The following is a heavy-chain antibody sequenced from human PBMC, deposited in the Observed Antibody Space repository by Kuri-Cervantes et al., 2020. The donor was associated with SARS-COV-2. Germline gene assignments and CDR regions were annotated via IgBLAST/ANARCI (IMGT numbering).Heavy chain of an antibody. CDR3: ARVPKIGHCSSTSCSGHAFDT. V-gene: IGHV1-2*02. Sequence: ASVKVSCKASGYTFTGYYMHWVRQAPGQGLEWMGWINPNSGGTNYAQKFQGRVTMTRDTSIGTAYMELSRLRSDDTAVYYCARVPKIGHCSSTSCSGHAFDTWGQGTMVTVSS. CDR2: INPNSGGT. D-gene: IGHD2-2*01. J-gene: IGHJ3*02. CDR1: GYTFTGYY.